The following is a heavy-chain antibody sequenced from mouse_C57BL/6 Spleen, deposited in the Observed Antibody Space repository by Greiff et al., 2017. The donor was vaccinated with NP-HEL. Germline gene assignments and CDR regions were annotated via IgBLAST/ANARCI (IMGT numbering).Heavy chain of an antibody. CDR3: APQGGDGNYYAMDY. Sequence: QVQLKQSGAELARPGASVKLSCKASGYTFTSYGISWVKQRTGQGLEWIGEIYPRSGNTYYNEKFKGKATLTADKSSSTAYMELRSLTSEDSAVYFCAPQGGDGNYYAMDYWGQGTSVTVSS. CDR1: GYTFTSYG. J-gene: IGHJ4*01. CDR2: IYPRSGNT. V-gene: IGHV1-81*01. D-gene: IGHD1-1*01.